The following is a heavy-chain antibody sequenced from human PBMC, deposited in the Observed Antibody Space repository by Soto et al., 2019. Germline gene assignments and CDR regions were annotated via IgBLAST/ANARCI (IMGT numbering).Heavy chain of an antibody. J-gene: IGHJ6*02. CDR3: ARDYYRFNSGYGFSMDV. D-gene: IGHD5-12*01. CDR2: ISYDGSNK. V-gene: IGHV3-30-3*01. Sequence: GGSLRLSCAASGFTFSSYAMHWVLPAPGKGLEWVAVISYDGSNKYYADSVKGRFTISRDNSKNTLYLQMNSLRAEDTAVYYCARDYYRFNSGYGFSMDVWGQGTTVTVSS. CDR1: GFTFSSYA.